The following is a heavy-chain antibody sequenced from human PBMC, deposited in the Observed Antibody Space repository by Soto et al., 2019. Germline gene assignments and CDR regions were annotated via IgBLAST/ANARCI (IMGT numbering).Heavy chain of an antibody. CDR3: ASTVAGVPYYYYYYMDV. J-gene: IGHJ6*03. V-gene: IGHV4-59*08. CDR1: GGSISSYY. CDR2: IYYSGST. D-gene: IGHD6-19*01. Sequence: PSETLSLTCTVSGGSISSYYWSWIRQPPGKGLEWIGYIYYSGSTNYNPSLKSRVTISVDTSKNQFSLKLSSVTAADTAVYYCASTVAGVPYYYYYYMDVRGKGTTVTVSS.